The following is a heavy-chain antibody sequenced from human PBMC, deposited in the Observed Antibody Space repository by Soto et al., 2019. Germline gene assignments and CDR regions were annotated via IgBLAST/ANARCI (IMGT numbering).Heavy chain of an antibody. D-gene: IGHD6-19*01. CDR1: GFTFSSYA. CDR3: AKDLNKGEQWLIKEGDAFDI. CDR2: ISGSGGST. Sequence: GGSLRLSCAASGFTFSSYAMSWVRQAPGKGLEWVSAISGSGGSTYYADSVKGRFTISRDNSKNTLYLQMNSLRAEDTAVYYCAKDLNKGEQWLIKEGDAFDIWGQGTMVTVSS. V-gene: IGHV3-23*01. J-gene: IGHJ3*02.